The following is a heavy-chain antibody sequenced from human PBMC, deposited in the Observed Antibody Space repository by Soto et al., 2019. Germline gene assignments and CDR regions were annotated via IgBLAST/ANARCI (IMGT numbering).Heavy chain of an antibody. CDR1: GFTFSSNA. CDR2: ISYDGSNK. D-gene: IGHD3-22*01. V-gene: IGHV3-30-3*01. Sequence: PGGSLRLSCAASGFTFSSNAMHWVRQAPGKGLEWVAVISYDGSNKYYADSVKGRFTISRDNSKNTLYLQMNSLRAEDTAVYYCARPRLITMNSAFEYWGQGTLVTVSS. CDR3: ARPRLITMNSAFEY. J-gene: IGHJ4*02.